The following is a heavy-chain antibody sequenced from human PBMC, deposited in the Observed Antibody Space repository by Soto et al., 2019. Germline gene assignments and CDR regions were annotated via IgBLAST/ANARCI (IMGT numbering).Heavy chain of an antibody. CDR3: ARDDHHCSGGSCPNWFDP. Sequence: SVKVSCKASGGTFSSYAISWVRQAPGQGLEWMGGIIPIFGTANYAQKFQGRVTITADESTSTAYMELSSLRSEDTAVYYCARDDHHCSGGSCPNWFDPWGQGTLVTVSS. CDR1: GGTFSSYA. D-gene: IGHD2-15*01. CDR2: IIPIFGTA. V-gene: IGHV1-69*13. J-gene: IGHJ5*02.